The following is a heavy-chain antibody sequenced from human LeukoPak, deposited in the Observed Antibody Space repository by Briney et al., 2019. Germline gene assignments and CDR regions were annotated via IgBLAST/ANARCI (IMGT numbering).Heavy chain of an antibody. V-gene: IGHV3-48*03. CDR3: ARDFRIRGAVNWFDP. Sequence: PGGSLRLSCAASGFTFSSYEMNWVRQAPGKGLEWVSYISSSGSTIYYADSVKGRFTISRDNAKNSLYLQMNSLRAEDTAVYYCARDFRIRGAVNWFDPWGQGTLVTVSS. D-gene: IGHD1-26*01. J-gene: IGHJ5*02. CDR2: ISSSGSTI. CDR1: GFTFSSYE.